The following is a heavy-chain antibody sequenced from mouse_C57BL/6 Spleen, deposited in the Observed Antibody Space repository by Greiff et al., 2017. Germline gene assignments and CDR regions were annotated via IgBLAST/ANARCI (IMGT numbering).Heavy chain of an antibody. Sequence: QVQLQQSGPELAKPGASVKISCKASGYAFSSSWMNWVKQRPGKGLEWIGRIYPGDGDTNYNGKFKGKATLTADKSSSTAYMQLSSLTSEDSAVYFCARDDGYDYWGQGTTLTVSS. CDR1: GYAFSSSW. J-gene: IGHJ2*01. CDR2: IYPGDGDT. D-gene: IGHD2-3*01. CDR3: ARDDGYDY. V-gene: IGHV1-82*01.